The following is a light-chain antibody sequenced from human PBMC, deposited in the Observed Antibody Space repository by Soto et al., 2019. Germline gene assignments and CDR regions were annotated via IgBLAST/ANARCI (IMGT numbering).Light chain of an antibody. CDR3: SSYTVINTAV. J-gene: IGLJ3*02. CDR2: EVD. CDR1: TSDVGAYNY. V-gene: IGLV2-14*01. Sequence: QSVLTQPASVSGSPGQSGSISCTGSTSDVGAYNYVAWYQHKPGKAPRLLIYEVDHRPSGISPRFSGSKSGNTASLTISGLQTDDEADYYCSSYTVINTAVFGGGTKLTVL.